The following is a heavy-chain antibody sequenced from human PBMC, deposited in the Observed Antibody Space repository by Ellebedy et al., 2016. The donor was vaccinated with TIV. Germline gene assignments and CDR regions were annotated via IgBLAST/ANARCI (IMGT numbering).Heavy chain of an antibody. Sequence: PGGSLRLSCAASGFTFSSYSMNWVRQAPGTGLEWVSSISSSSSYIYYADSVKGRFTISRDNAKNSLYLQMNSLRAEDTAVYYCALTYGSGSSTHNDGMEVWGQGTTVTVSS. V-gene: IGHV3-21*01. CDR2: ISSSSSYI. CDR1: GFTFSSYS. D-gene: IGHD3-10*01. J-gene: IGHJ6*02. CDR3: ALTYGSGSSTHNDGMEV.